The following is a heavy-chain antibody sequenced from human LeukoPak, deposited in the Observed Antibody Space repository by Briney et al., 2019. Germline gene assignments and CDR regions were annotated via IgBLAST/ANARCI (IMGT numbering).Heavy chain of an antibody. CDR1: GYTFTNYF. CDR3: ARVRDYGDYYDAFDI. CDR2: INPSGGSP. V-gene: IGHV1-46*01. J-gene: IGHJ3*02. Sequence: GASVKVSCKASGYTFTNYFIHWVRQAPGQGLEWMGIINPSGGSPIYAKTFRGRVTMTRDTSTSTVYMEPSSLRSEDTAAYYCARVRDYGDYYDAFDIWGQGTMVTASS. D-gene: IGHD4-17*01.